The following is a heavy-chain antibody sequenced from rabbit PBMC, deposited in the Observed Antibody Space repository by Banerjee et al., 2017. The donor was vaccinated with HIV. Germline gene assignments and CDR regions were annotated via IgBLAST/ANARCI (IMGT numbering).Heavy chain of an antibody. CDR1: GFAFNSNA. CDR3: ARDPRGAGGGGATYTFDL. J-gene: IGHJ6*01. D-gene: IGHD4-2*01. Sequence: QSLEESGGDLVKPGASLTLACTASGFAFNSNAMCWVRQAPGQGLEWIACIYAGSSGNTYYASWAKGRFTISKASSTTVTLQMTSLTAADTATYFCARDPRGAGGGGATYTFDLWGPGTLVTVS. V-gene: IGHV1S40*01. CDR2: IYAGSSGNT.